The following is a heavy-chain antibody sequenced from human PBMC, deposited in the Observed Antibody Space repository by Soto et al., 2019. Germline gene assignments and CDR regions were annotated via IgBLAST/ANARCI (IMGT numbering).Heavy chain of an antibody. CDR2: IVPRFGSP. D-gene: IGHD3-16*01. CDR1: GGTFSDFA. CDR3: ARDLIQLRLGKYSFNGMDV. V-gene: IGHV1-69*06. Sequence: QVQLVQSGAEMRKPGSSLRVSCKASGGTFSDFAFSWVRQAPGQGLEWMGGIVPRFGSPNYAQKFGGRVTISADTSTSTVYIEVSSLRFDDTAVYFCARDLIQLRLGKYSFNGMDVWGQGTTITVSS. J-gene: IGHJ6*02.